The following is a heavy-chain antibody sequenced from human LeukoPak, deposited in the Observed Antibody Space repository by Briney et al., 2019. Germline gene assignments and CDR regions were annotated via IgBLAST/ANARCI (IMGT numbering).Heavy chain of an antibody. V-gene: IGHV4-34*01. D-gene: IGHD3-10*01. CDR2: INHSGST. CDR3: ARGKRKYYYGSGSHRGPHWFDP. Sequence: PSETLSLTCAVYGGSFSGYYWSWIRQPPGKGLEWIGEINHSGSTNYNPSLKSRVTISVDTSKNQFSLKLSSVTAADTAVYYCARGKRKYYYGSGSHRGPHWFDPWGQGTLATVSS. CDR1: GGSFSGYY. J-gene: IGHJ5*02.